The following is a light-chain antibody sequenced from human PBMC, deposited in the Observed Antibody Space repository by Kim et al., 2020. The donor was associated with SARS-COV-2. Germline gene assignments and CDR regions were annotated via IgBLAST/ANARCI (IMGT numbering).Light chain of an antibody. V-gene: IGLV2-8*02. Sequence: QSALTQPPSASRSPGQSVTIYRTGSSSDVGAYENVSWYQQHPGKAPKLMISQVSKRSSGFPDRFPGSKSGNTASLTFSGLQAEDEADYYCCSYARTSYVFGTGTKGTVL. CDR2: QVS. CDR1: SSDVGAYEN. J-gene: IGLJ1*01. CDR3: CSYARTSYV.